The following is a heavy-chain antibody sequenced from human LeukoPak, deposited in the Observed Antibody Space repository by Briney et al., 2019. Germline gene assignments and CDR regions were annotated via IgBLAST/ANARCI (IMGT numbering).Heavy chain of an antibody. J-gene: IGHJ6*02. Sequence: GGSLRLSCAASGFSVSSYAMSWVRQAPGKGLEWVSTISGSAGSTYSADSVKGRFTISRDNSKHTLYLQMNSLRAEDTAVYYCARDKDECSSTSCTYYGMDVWGQGTTVTVSS. D-gene: IGHD2-2*01. CDR3: ARDKDECSSTSCTYYGMDV. V-gene: IGHV3-23*01. CDR1: GFSVSSYA. CDR2: ISGSAGST.